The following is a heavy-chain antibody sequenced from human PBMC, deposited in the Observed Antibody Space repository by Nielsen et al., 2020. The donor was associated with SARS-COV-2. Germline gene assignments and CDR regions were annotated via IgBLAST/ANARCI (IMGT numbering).Heavy chain of an antibody. V-gene: IGHV3-23*01. D-gene: IGHD6-25*01. CDR2: IIGSGGRT. J-gene: IGHJ4*02. CDR3: AKAFRSSDWVRAATDI. CDR1: GLSVTDAW. Sequence: GESLKISCTLFGLSVTDAWMGWVRRAPGKGLEWVSGIIGSGGRTHYADSVEGRFIISRDNSKNTLYLQMNSLRAEDTAVYYCAKAFRSSDWVRAATDIWGQGTLVTVSS.